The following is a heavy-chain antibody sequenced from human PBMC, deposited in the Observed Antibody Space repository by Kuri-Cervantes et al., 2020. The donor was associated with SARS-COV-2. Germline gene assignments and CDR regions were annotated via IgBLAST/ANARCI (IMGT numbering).Heavy chain of an antibody. J-gene: IGHJ3*02. CDR2: IIPILGTA. D-gene: IGHD3-9*01. CDR1: GGTFSSYA. CDR3: ARDLEYRHILRDEDAFDI. V-gene: IGHV1-69*13. Sequence: SVKVSCKASGGTFSSYAISWVRQAPGQGLEWMGGIIPILGTANYAQKFQGRVTITADESTSTAYMELSSLRAEDTAVYYCARDLEYRHILRDEDAFDIWGQGTMVTVSS.